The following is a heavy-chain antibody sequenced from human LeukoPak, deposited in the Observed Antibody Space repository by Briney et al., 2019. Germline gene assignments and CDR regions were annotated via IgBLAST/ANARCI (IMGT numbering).Heavy chain of an antibody. CDR2: VKEDGSVK. V-gene: IGHV3-7*01. J-gene: IGHJ4*02. D-gene: IGHD3-22*01. CDR3: ARLYYYVTDFDY. Sequence: GGSLRLSCAASGFSFSSYWMSWVRQAPGKGLEWVANVKEDGSVKYYVDSVKGRFTIPRDNAQNSLYLQMNSLRAEDTAVYYCARLYYYVTDFDYWGQGTLVTVSS. CDR1: GFSFSSYW.